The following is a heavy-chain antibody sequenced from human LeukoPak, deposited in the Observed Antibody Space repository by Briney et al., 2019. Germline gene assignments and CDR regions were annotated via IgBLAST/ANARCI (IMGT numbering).Heavy chain of an antibody. Sequence: ASVKVSCRASGYTFTSYYMHWVRQAPGQGLEWMGIINPSGGSTSYAQKFQGRVTMTRDTSTSTVYMELSSLRSEDTAVYYCARVGAAAGTEPDYFDYWGQGTLVTVSS. CDR1: GYTFTSYY. J-gene: IGHJ4*02. CDR3: ARVGAAAGTEPDYFDY. V-gene: IGHV1-46*01. CDR2: INPSGGST. D-gene: IGHD6-13*01.